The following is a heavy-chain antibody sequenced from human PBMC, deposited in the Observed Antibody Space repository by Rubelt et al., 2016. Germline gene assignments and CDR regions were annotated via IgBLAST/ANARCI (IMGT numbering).Heavy chain of an antibody. D-gene: IGHD4-17*01. CDR2: ISAGGGST. J-gene: IGHJ4*02. CDR3: ASARGDYTSDY. V-gene: IGHV3-23*04. CDR1: GFTFSSYA. Sequence: EVQLVESGGGLGQPGGSLRLSCAASGFTFSSYAMGWVRQAPGKGLEWVSGISAGGGSTYCADSVKGRFTISRDNSKNLLFLQMNSRTAEDTALYYCASARGDYTSDYWGQGTLVTVSS.